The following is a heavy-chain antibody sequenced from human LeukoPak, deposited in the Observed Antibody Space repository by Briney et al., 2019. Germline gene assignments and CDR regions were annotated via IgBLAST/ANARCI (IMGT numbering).Heavy chain of an antibody. CDR1: GFTFSSYG. Sequence: PGGSLRLSCVVSGFTFSSYGMSWVRQAPGKGLEWVSAISGSGGSTYYADSVKGRFTISRDNSKNTLYLQMNSLRAEDTAVYYCARAPSVWWLRHDYWGQGTLVTVSS. J-gene: IGHJ4*02. CDR3: ARAPSVWWLRHDY. D-gene: IGHD5-12*01. V-gene: IGHV3-23*01. CDR2: ISGSGGST.